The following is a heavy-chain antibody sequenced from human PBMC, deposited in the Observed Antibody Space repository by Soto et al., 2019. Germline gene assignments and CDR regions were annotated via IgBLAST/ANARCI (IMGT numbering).Heavy chain of an antibody. CDR3: ARTMVRGVMTLQHYYYMDV. CDR2: ISSSGSTI. J-gene: IGHJ6*03. CDR1: GFTFGDYY. D-gene: IGHD3-10*01. V-gene: IGHV3-11*01. Sequence: GRSLRLSCAASGFTFGDYYMSWIRQAPGKGLEWVSYISSSGSTIYYADSVKGRFTISRDNAKNSLYLQMNSLRAEDTAVYYCARTMVRGVMTLQHYYYMDVWGKGTTVTVS.